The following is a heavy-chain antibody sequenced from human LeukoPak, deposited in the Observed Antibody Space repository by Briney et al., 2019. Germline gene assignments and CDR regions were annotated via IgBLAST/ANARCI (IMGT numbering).Heavy chain of an antibody. CDR2: IIPILGIA. Sequence: SVKVSCKASGGTFSNYAISWVRQAPGQGLEWMGRIIPILGIANYAQKFQGRVTITADKSTSTAYMELSSLRSEDTAVYYCARKPRTDYYDSSGYWSDYWGQGTLVTVSS. CDR1: GGTFSNYA. V-gene: IGHV1-69*04. CDR3: ARKPRTDYYDSSGYWSDY. D-gene: IGHD3-22*01. J-gene: IGHJ4*02.